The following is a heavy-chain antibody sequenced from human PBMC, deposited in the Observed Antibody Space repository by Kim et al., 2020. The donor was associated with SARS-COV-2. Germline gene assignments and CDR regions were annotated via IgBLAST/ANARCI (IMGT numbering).Heavy chain of an antibody. CDR1: GVTFSNYA. D-gene: IGHD2-21*02. CDR2: ITGSGGGT. Sequence: GGSLRLSCAASGVTFSNYAMSWVRQAPGKGLEWVSSITGSGGGTYYADSVQGRFTISRDNSKRTLYLQMNGLRAEDTAIYYCAKDTMAVTAGIGYLFGMDVWGQGNTVTVSS. J-gene: IGHJ6*02. CDR3: AKDTMAVTAGIGYLFGMDV. V-gene: IGHV3-23*01.